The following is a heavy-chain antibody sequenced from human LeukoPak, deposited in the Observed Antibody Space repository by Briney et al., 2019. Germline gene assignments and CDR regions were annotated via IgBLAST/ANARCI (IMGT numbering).Heavy chain of an antibody. Sequence: PGGSLRLSCAASGFTFNYYDMHWVRQAPGKGLEWVSGINWNSGSMAYADSVKGRFTISRDNAKNSLYLQMNSLRAEDTAVYYCAELGITMIGGVWGKGTTATISS. CDR3: AELGITMIGGV. CDR2: INWNSGSM. V-gene: IGHV3-9*01. J-gene: IGHJ6*04. CDR1: GFTFNYYD. D-gene: IGHD3-10*02.